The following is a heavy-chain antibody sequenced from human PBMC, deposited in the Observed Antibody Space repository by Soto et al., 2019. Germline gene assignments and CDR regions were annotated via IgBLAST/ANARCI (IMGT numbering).Heavy chain of an antibody. CDR2: ISGYNGHT. J-gene: IGHJ4*02. CDR1: GYSFTTFH. Sequence: QVHLVQSGADVKNPGASVKVSCKASGYSFTTFHISWVRQAPGQGLEWMGWISGYNGHTNYAQNLQGRVTMTTDTPTNTAHMELRSLTSDDTAVYYCARVVDTAMVPYYFDYWGQGTLVTVSS. D-gene: IGHD5-18*01. CDR3: ARVVDTAMVPYYFDY. V-gene: IGHV1-18*01.